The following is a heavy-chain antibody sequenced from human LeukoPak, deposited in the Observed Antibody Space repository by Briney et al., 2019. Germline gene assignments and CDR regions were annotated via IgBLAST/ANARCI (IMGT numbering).Heavy chain of an antibody. Sequence: KSSETLSLTCTVPGGSISSHYWSWIRQPPGKGLEWIGYMYDSVRTKDNPSLESRVTLSADTSKNQFSLRLSSVTAADTGVYYCATIRRGSIYGYFDFWGQGILVTISS. CDR3: ATIRRGSIYGYFDF. CDR2: MYDSVRT. D-gene: IGHD5-18*01. CDR1: GGSISSHY. V-gene: IGHV4-59*11. J-gene: IGHJ4*02.